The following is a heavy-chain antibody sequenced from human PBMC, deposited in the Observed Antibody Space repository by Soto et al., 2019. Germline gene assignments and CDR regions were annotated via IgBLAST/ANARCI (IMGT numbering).Heavy chain of an antibody. J-gene: IGHJ6*02. V-gene: IGHV3-23*01. Sequence: PGGSLRLSCAASGFTFISDAMSWVLQAPGKGLEWVSAISGSGGSTYYADSVKGRFTISRDNSKNTLYLQMNSLRAEDTAVYYCAKTGSGPLWYYYDMDVWGQGTTVTVSS. D-gene: IGHD3-10*01. CDR3: AKTGSGPLWYYYDMDV. CDR2: ISGSGGST. CDR1: GFTFISDA.